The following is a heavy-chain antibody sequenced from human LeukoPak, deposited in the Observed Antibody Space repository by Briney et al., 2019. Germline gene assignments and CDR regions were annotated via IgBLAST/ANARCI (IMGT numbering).Heavy chain of an antibody. J-gene: IGHJ4*02. CDR1: GGSFSGYY. CDR2: INHSGST. D-gene: IGHD3-22*01. V-gene: IGHV4-34*01. Sequence: SETLSLTCAVYGGSFSGYYWSWIRQPPGKGLEWIGEINHSGSTNYNPSLKSRVTISVDTSKNQFSLKLSSVTAADTAVYYCAXXXXXXYDSSGYYKEDYWGQGTLVTVSS. CDR3: AXXXXXXYDSSGYYKEDY.